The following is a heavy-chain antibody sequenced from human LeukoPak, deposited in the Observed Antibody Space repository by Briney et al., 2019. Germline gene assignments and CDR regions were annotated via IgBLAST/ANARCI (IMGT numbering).Heavy chain of an antibody. V-gene: IGHV1-69*06. CDR3: ARDVVTVDDYYYGMDV. CDR2: IIPIFGTA. CDR1: GYTFTSYD. J-gene: IGHJ6*02. Sequence: SVKVSCKASGYTFTSYDINWVRQATGQGLEWMGGIIPIFGTANYAQKFQGRVTITADKSTSTAYMELSSLRSEDTAVYYCARDVVTVDDYYYGMDVWGQGTTVTVSS. D-gene: IGHD2-15*01.